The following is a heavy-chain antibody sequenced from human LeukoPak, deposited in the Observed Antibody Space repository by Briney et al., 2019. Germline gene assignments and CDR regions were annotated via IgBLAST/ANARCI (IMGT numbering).Heavy chain of an antibody. CDR3: ARVASNLFGYASFDY. CDR2: IYHSGST. D-gene: IGHD2-2*01. V-gene: IGHV4-38-2*01. Sequence: SETLSLTCAVSGYSISSGWDWGWIRQPPGQGLEWIAGIYHSGSTFYNPSLKSRVTISLDTSKNQFSLKLNSVTAADTAVYYCARVASNLFGYASFDYRGHGTLVTVSS. J-gene: IGHJ4*03. CDR1: GYSISSGWD.